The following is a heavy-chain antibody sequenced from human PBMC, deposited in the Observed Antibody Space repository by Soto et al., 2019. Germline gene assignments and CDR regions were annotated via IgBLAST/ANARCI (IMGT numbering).Heavy chain of an antibody. D-gene: IGHD4-17*01. CDR1: GFTFSTSW. J-gene: IGHJ4*02. Sequence: EVQLVESGGGLVQPGGSLRLSCAASGFTFSTSWMHWVRQAAGKGLVWVSRINSDASTTNYANSVKGRFTTSRDNAKNTLYLQMDSLPAEDTAVDYCARGPRVWTGDDYWGQGTLGTAS. V-gene: IGHV3-74*01. CDR3: ARGPRVWTGDDY. CDR2: INSDASTT.